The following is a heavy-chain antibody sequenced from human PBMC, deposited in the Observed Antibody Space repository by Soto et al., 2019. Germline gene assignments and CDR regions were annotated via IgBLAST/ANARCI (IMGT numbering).Heavy chain of an antibody. Sequence: QVQLVQSGAEGKKPGASVKVSCKASGYTFTSYAMHWVRQAPGQRLEWMGWINAGNGNTKYSQKFQGRVTITRDTSASTAYMELSSLRSEDTAVYYCARDVGGVATIVDYWGQGTLVTVSS. CDR2: INAGNGNT. D-gene: IGHD5-12*01. CDR3: ARDVGGVATIVDY. J-gene: IGHJ4*02. CDR1: GYTFTSYA. V-gene: IGHV1-3*01.